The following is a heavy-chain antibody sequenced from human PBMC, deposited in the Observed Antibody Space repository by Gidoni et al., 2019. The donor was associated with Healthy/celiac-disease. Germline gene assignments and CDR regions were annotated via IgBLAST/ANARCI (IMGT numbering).Heavy chain of an antibody. CDR2: ISYDGSHK. CDR1: GFTFSSYA. Sequence: QVQLVESGGGVVQPGRYRRVSCAASGFTFSSYAMHWVRQAPGKGLEGVAVISYDGSHKYYAASVKGRFTISRDNSKNTLYLQMNSLRAEDTAVYYCARAGVTSTNWFDPWGQGTLVTVSS. J-gene: IGHJ5*02. CDR3: ARAGVTSTNWFDP. V-gene: IGHV3-30*04. D-gene: IGHD4-17*01.